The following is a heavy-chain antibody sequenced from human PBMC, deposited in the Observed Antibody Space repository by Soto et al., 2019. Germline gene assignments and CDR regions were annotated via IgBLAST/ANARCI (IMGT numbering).Heavy chain of an antibody. V-gene: IGHV3-21*01. CDR3: ARDLVSRAPGYSYASLYHYYRLDV. J-gene: IGHJ6*02. D-gene: IGHD5-18*01. Sequence: PGGSLRLSCAASGFTFSSYSMNWVRQAPGKGLEWVSSISSSSSYIYYADSVKGRFTISRDNAKNSLYLQMNSLRAEDTAVYYCARDLVSRAPGYSYASLYHYYRLDVWGQGTTVTVSS. CDR2: ISSSSSYI. CDR1: GFTFSSYS.